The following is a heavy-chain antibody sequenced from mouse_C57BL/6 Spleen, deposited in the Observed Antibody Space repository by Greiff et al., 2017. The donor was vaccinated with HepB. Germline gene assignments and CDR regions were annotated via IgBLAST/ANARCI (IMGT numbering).Heavy chain of an antibody. Sequence: QVQLKQPGTELVKPGASVKLSCKASGYTFTSYWMHWVKQRPGQGLEWIGNINPSNGGTNYNEKFKSKATLTVDKSSSTAYMQLSSLTSEDSAVYYCARGEYYYGSSLWFAYWGQGTLVTVSA. V-gene: IGHV1-53*01. CDR3: ARGEYYYGSSLWFAY. CDR2: INPSNGGT. CDR1: GYTFTSYW. D-gene: IGHD1-1*01. J-gene: IGHJ3*01.